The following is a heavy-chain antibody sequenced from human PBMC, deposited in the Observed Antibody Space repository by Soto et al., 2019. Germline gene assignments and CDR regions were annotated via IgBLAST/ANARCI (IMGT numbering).Heavy chain of an antibody. CDR3: ARKFELSGSYVCDH. D-gene: IGHD1-26*01. J-gene: IGHJ4*02. Sequence: QVHLVQSGAEVKKPGSSVKVSCKASGDTFTKYGISWVRQAPGQGLEWMGGVIPLFGTPNYAQRFQDRVTITADASTTTTYLDLASLTSEDTAVDFCARKFELSGSYVCDHWGQGTLITVSS. CDR1: GDTFTKYG. CDR2: VIPLFGTP. V-gene: IGHV1-69*01.